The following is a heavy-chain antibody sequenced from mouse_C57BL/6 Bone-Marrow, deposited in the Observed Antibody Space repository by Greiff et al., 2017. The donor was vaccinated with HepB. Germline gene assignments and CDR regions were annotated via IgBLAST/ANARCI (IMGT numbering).Heavy chain of an antibody. V-gene: IGHV1-81*01. CDR1: GYTFTSYG. J-gene: IGHJ4*01. Sequence: QVQLQQSGAELARPGASVKLSCKASGYTFTSYGISWVKQRTGQGLEWIGEIYPRSGNTYYNEKFKGKATLTADKSSSTAYMELRSLTSEDSAVYFCAREVYYYGSFYYAMDYWGQGTSVTVS. CDR3: AREVYYYGSFYYAMDY. D-gene: IGHD1-1*01. CDR2: IYPRSGNT.